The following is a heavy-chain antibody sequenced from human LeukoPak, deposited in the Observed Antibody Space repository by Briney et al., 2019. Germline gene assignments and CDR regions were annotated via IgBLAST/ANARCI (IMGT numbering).Heavy chain of an antibody. J-gene: IGHJ4*02. Sequence: GGSLRLSCAASGFTFSSYGMHWVRQAPGKGLEWVAVISYDGSNKYYADSMKGRFTISRDNSKNTLYLQMNSLRAEDTAVYYCARVLRSRRQLVREYFDYWGQGTLVTVSS. CDR2: ISYDGSNK. V-gene: IGHV3-30*03. D-gene: IGHD6-6*01. CDR3: ARVLRSRRQLVREYFDY. CDR1: GFTFSSYG.